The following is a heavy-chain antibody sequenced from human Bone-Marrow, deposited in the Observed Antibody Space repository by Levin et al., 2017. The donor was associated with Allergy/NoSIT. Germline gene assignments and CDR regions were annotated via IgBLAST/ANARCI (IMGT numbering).Heavy chain of an antibody. CDR2: IFPDDSDT. CDR1: GYSFTSYW. CDR3: ARRGYCSSTNCYWYAFEI. V-gene: IGHV5-51*01. J-gene: IGHJ3*02. Sequence: EASVKVSCEASGYSFTSYWIGWVRQMPGKGLEWMGSIFPDDSDTKYSPSFQGQVTFSADKSISTAYLQWSSLKASDTAIYYCARRGYCSSTNCYWYAFEIWGQGTMVIVSS. D-gene: IGHD2-2*01.